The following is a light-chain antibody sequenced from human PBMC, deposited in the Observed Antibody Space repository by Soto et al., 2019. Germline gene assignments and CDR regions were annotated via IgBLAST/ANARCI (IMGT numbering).Light chain of an antibody. V-gene: IGKV3-20*01. J-gene: IGKJ3*01. Sequence: EIVLTQSPGTLFLSPGERATLSCRASQSVSDSYLAWYQQKPGQAPRLLIYASSRATGIPDRFSGSGSGTDFTLTISRLEPGDFAVYYCQHYGTSALFGPGTKVDIK. CDR1: QSVSDSY. CDR2: AS. CDR3: QHYGTSAL.